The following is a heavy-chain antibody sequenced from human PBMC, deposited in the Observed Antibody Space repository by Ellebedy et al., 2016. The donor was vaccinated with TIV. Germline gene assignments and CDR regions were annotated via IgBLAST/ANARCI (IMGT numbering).Heavy chain of an antibody. CDR2: IYYSGST. Sequence: SETLSLXCTVSGGSISSSSYYWGWIRQPPGKGLEWIGSIYYSGSTYYNPSLKSRVTISVDTSKNQFSLKLSSVTAADTAVYYCARRDDYGDHKGYYFDYWGQGTLVTVSS. D-gene: IGHD4-17*01. V-gene: IGHV4-39*01. CDR1: GGSISSSSYY. CDR3: ARRDDYGDHKGYYFDY. J-gene: IGHJ4*02.